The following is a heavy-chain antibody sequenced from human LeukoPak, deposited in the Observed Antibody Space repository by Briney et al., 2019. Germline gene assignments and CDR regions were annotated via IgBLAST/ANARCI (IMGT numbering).Heavy chain of an antibody. CDR2: TRFDGSIK. J-gene: IGHJ5*02. D-gene: IGHD3-10*01. CDR3: ARGGGGDSSGRNWFDP. V-gene: IGHV3-30*02. Sequence: PGGSLRLSCAVSGFIFSDYGFHWVRQAPGKGLEWVAVTRFDGSIKQYADSVKGRFTISRDNSKNTLYLQMNSLRAEDTAVYYCARGGGGDSSGRNWFDPWGQGTLVTVSS. CDR1: GFIFSDYG.